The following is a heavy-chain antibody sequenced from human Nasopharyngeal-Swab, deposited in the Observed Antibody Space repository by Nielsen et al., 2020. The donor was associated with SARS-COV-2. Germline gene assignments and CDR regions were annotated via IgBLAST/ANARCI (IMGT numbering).Heavy chain of an antibody. V-gene: IGHV1-24*01. Sequence: ASVKVSCKVSGYTLTELSMHWVRQAPGKGLEWMGGFDPEDGETIYAQKFQGRVTMTEDTSTDTAYMELSSLRSEDTAVYYCAADSGYYDSSGYVFDYWGQGTLVTVSS. CDR3: AADSGYYDSSGYVFDY. J-gene: IGHJ4*02. CDR1: GYTLTELS. D-gene: IGHD3-22*01. CDR2: FDPEDGET.